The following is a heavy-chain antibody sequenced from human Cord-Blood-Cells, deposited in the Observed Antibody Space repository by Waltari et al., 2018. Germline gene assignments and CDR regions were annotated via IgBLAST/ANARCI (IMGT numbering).Heavy chain of an antibody. Sequence: EVQLVESGGGLVQPGGSLRLSCAASGFTFSSYWMSWVRQAPGRGLGWVAKIKQVGREKDYGDSVKGRFTISRDNAKNSLYLQMNSLRAEDTAVYYCARDQRVVITKYYFDYWGQGTLVTVSS. D-gene: IGHD3-22*01. J-gene: IGHJ4*02. CDR3: ARDQRVVITKYYFDY. V-gene: IGHV3-7*01. CDR2: IKQVGREK. CDR1: GFTFSSYW.